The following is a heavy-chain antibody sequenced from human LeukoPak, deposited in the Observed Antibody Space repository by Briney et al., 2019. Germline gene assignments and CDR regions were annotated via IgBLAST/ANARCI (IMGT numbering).Heavy chain of an antibody. CDR2: TYYRSKWYN. CDR1: GDSVSSNSAA. J-gene: IGHJ6*02. Sequence: SQTLSLTCAISGDSVSSNSAAWNWIRQSPSRGLEWLGRTYYRSKWYNDYAVSVKSRITINPDTSKNRFSLQLNSVTPEDTAVYYCARDRGAVAGAYYYYYGMDVWGQGTTVTVSS. CDR3: ARDRGAVAGAYYYYYGMDV. D-gene: IGHD6-19*01. V-gene: IGHV6-1*01.